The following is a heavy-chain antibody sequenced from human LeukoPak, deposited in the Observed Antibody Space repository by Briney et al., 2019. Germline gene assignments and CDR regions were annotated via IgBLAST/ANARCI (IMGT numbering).Heavy chain of an antibody. V-gene: IGHV4-59*08. D-gene: IGHD3-22*01. CDR3: ARQGYYDPHAFDI. J-gene: IGHJ3*02. Sequence: PSETLSLTCTVSGGSISSYYWSWIRQPPGKGLEWIGYIYYSGSTNYNPSLKSRVTISVDTSKNQFSLKLSSVTAADTAVYYCARQGYYDPHAFDIWGQGTMVTVSS. CDR2: IYYSGST. CDR1: GGSISSYY.